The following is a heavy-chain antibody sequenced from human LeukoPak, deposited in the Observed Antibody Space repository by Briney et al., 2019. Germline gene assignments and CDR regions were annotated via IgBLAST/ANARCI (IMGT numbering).Heavy chain of an antibody. CDR2: ISCSGGST. D-gene: IGHD3-22*01. Sequence: PGGSLRLSCAASGFTFSSYAMSWVRQAPGKGLEWVSAISCSGGSTYYADSVKGRFTISRDDSKNTLYLQMNSLRAEDTAVYYCAKGKGYYDSSGDYFDYWGQGTLVTVSS. CDR3: AKGKGYYDSSGDYFDY. V-gene: IGHV3-23*01. CDR1: GFTFSSYA. J-gene: IGHJ4*02.